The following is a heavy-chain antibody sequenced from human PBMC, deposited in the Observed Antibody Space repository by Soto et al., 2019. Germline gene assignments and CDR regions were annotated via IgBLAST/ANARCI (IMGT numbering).Heavy chain of an antibody. D-gene: IGHD1-26*01. CDR3: ARHGASGSYYAPLDY. V-gene: IGHV4-59*08. Sequence: PSETLSLTCTVSGGSIRDYYWSWIRQPPGKGLEWVGHIYYIGSTNYNPSLKRRVTVSVGTSTNQFSLKLTSVTAADTAVYYCARHGASGSYYAPLDYWGQGTLVTVSS. CDR1: GGSIRDYY. J-gene: IGHJ4*02. CDR2: IYYIGST.